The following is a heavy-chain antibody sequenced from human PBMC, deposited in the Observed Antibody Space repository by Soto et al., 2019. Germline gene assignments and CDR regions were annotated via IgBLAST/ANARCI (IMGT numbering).Heavy chain of an antibody. Sequence: SETLSLTCTVSGGSISGYSWSWIRQPPGKGLEWIGYIYHSGSTYYNPSLKSRVTISVDRSKNQFSLKLSSVTAADTAVYYCARAGGYYDSSGYYGGYYYYGMDVWGQGTTVTVSS. J-gene: IGHJ6*02. CDR2: IYHSGST. CDR3: ARAGGYYDSSGYYGGYYYYGMDV. D-gene: IGHD3-22*01. V-gene: IGHV4-30-2*01. CDR1: GGSISGYS.